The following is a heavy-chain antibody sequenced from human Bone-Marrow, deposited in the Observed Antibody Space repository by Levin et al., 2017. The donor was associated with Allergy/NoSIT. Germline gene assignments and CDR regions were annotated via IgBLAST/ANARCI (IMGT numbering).Heavy chain of an antibody. Sequence: PGGSLRLSCVASGLTFSNAWLNWVRQAPGKGLDWVGRVRSAHDGGTRDYAAPVKGRFTISRDDSKNTMFLQMNSLKTEDTALYYCATDPNWDDGGHVDYWGQGTLVTVSS. V-gene: IGHV3-15*07. CDR3: ATDPNWDDGGHVDY. CDR2: VRSAHDGGTR. D-gene: IGHD1-1*01. CDR1: GLTFSNAW. J-gene: IGHJ4*02.